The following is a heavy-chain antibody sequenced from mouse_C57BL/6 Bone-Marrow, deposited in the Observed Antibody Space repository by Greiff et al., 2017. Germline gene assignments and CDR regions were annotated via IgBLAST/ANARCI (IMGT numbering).Heavy chain of an antibody. CDR1: GYTFTSYT. Sequence: VQLQQSGAELARPGASVKMSCKASGYTFTSYTMHWVQQRPGQGLEWIGYINPSSGYTKYNQKFKDKATLTADKSSSTAYMQLSSLTSEDSAVYYCARGGPKGVFDYWGQGTTLTVSS. CDR3: ARGGPKGVFDY. J-gene: IGHJ2*01. CDR2: INPSSGYT. V-gene: IGHV1-4*01.